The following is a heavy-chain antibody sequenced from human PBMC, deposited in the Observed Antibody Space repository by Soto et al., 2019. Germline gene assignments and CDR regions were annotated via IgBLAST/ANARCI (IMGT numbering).Heavy chain of an antibody. CDR1: GGSFSGYY. D-gene: IGHD4-17*01. CDR3: AKMTTVTIRGRGGNWFDP. J-gene: IGHJ5*02. V-gene: IGHV4-34*01. Sequence: SETLSLTCAVYGGSFSGYYWSWIRQPPGKGLEWIGEINHSGSTNYNPSLKSRVTISVDTSKNQFSLKLSSVTAADTAVYYCAKMTTVTIRGRGGNWFDPWGQGTLVTVSS. CDR2: INHSGST.